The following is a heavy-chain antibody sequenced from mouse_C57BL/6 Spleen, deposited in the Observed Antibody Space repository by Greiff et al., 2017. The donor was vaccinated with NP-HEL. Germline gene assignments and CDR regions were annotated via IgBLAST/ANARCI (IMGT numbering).Heavy chain of an antibody. Sequence: QVQLQQPGAELVKPGASVKLSCKASGYTFTSYWMQWVKQRPGQGLEWIGEIDPSDSYTNYNQKFKGKATLTVDTSSSTAYMQLSSLTSEDSAVYYCARSSNRAYWGQGTLVTVSA. CDR3: ARSSNRAY. J-gene: IGHJ3*01. V-gene: IGHV1-50*01. CDR1: GYTFTSYW. D-gene: IGHD2-5*01. CDR2: IDPSDSYT.